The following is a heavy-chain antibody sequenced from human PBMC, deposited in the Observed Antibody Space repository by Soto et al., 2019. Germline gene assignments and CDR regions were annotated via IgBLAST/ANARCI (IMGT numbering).Heavy chain of an antibody. V-gene: IGHV3-23*01. CDR1: GFTFSSYA. CDR2: ISGSGGST. J-gene: IGHJ4*02. D-gene: IGHD5-18*01. Sequence: LRLSCAASGFTFSSYAMSWVRQAPGKGLEWVSGISGSGGSTYYADSVKGRFTISRDNSKNTLYLQMNSLRAEDTAVYYCAKEKSKSRYTTALDYWGQGTLVTVSS. CDR3: AKEKSKSRYTTALDY.